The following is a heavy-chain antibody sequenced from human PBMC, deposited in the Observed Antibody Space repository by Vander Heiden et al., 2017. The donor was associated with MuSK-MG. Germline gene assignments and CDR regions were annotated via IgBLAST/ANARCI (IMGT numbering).Heavy chain of an antibody. J-gene: IGHJ4*02. Sequence: QLPLQESGPGLVKPSETLSLTCTVSGGSISSSSYYWGWSRQPPGKGLEWIGSIYYSGSTYYNPSLKSRVTISVYTSKNQFSLKLSSVTAADTAVYYCARASYYYDSSGYPFDYWGQGTLVTVSS. CDR1: GGSISSSSYY. CDR3: ARASYYYDSSGYPFDY. V-gene: IGHV4-39*07. CDR2: IYYSGST. D-gene: IGHD3-22*01.